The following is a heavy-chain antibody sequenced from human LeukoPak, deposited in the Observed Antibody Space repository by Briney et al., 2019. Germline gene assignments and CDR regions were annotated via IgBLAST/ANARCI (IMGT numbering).Heavy chain of an antibody. Sequence: GGSLRLSCAASGFTFSSYAMHWVRQAPGKGLEWVAVISYDGSNKYYADSVKGRFTISRDNSKNTLYLQMNSLRSDDTAVYYCARGEEVRFLEWLLWLGMDVWGQGTTVTVSS. D-gene: IGHD3-3*01. J-gene: IGHJ6*02. V-gene: IGHV3-30-3*01. CDR2: ISYDGSNK. CDR1: GFTFSSYA. CDR3: ARGEEVRFLEWLLWLGMDV.